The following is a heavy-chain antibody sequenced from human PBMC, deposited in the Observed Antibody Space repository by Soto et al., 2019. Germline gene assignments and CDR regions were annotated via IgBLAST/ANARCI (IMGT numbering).Heavy chain of an antibody. CDR1: GFTFSSYA. Sequence: GSLRLSCAASGFTFSSYAMSWVRQPPGKGLEWIGYIYYSGSTNYNPSLKSRVTISVDTSKNQFSLKLSSVTAADTAVYYCASWEGYSSGWYWSDYWGQGTLVTVSS. D-gene: IGHD6-19*01. V-gene: IGHV4-59*01. J-gene: IGHJ4*02. CDR2: IYYSGST. CDR3: ASWEGYSSGWYWSDY.